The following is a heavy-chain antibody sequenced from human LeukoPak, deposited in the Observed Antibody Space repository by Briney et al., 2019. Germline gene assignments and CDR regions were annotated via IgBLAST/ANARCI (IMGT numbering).Heavy chain of an antibody. CDR3: AKVLTGTTTSLDY. V-gene: IGHV3-23*01. CDR2: ISGSGGST. CDR1: GFTFSSYA. J-gene: IGHJ4*02. Sequence: PGGXLRLSCAASGFTFSSYAMSWVRQAPGKGLEWVSAISGSGGSTYYADSVKGRFTISRDNSKNTLYLQMNSLRAEDTAVYYCAKVLTGTTTSLDYWGQGTLVTVSS. D-gene: IGHD1-7*01.